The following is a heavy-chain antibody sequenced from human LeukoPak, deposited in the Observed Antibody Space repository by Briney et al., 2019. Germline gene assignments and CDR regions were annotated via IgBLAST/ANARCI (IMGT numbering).Heavy chain of an antibody. D-gene: IGHD6-19*01. V-gene: IGHV3-30*04. CDR2: ISYDGSNT. Sequence: GGSLRLSCAASGFTFRSYAMHWVRQAPGKGLEWVAVISYDGSNTYYADSVKGRFTISRDNSKNTLYLQMNSLRAEDTAVYYCARLYSSGWYFDYWGQGTLVTVSS. CDR3: ARLYSSGWYFDY. CDR1: GFTFRSYA. J-gene: IGHJ4*02.